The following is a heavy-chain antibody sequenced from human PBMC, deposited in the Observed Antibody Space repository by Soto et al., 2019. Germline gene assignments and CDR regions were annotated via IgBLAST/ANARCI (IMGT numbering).Heavy chain of an antibody. CDR2: IIPIFGTA. D-gene: IGHD3-10*01. V-gene: IGHV1-69*06. CDR3: AGSFKYGSGTFDALDV. CDR1: GGTSSDYA. Sequence: QVLLVQDGTEVKKPGSSVKVSCQASGGTSSDYALTWVRQAPGQGLEWMGGIIPIFGTANYAQRFQGRVSITAYKSSSTAYVELSSLKSEDTAVYYCAGSFKYGSGTFDALDVWGHGTMVMVSS. J-gene: IGHJ3*01.